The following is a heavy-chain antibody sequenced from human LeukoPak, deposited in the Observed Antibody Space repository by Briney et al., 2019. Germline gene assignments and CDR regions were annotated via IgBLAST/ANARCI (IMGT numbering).Heavy chain of an antibody. V-gene: IGHV3-7*01. CDR2: IKQDGSEK. CDR1: GFTFSSYW. D-gene: IGHD3-9*01. CDR3: ARAAAHYDILTGYSYYFDY. Sequence: GGSLRLSCAASGFTFSSYWMSWVRQAPGKGLEWVANIKQDGSEKYYVDSVKGRFTISRDNAKNSLYLQMNSLRAEDTAVYYCARAAAHYDILTGYSYYFDYWGQGTLVTVSS. J-gene: IGHJ4*02.